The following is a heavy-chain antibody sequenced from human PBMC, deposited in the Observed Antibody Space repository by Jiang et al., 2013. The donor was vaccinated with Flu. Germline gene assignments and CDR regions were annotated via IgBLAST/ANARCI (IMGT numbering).Heavy chain of an antibody. D-gene: IGHD4-23*01. CDR2: IRHDASKT. J-gene: IGHJ4*02. CDR1: GFTFSHCA. V-gene: IGHV3-30*02. Sequence: VQLVESGGGLVQPGGSLKLSCAASGFTFSHCAIHWVRQAPGKGLEWVTYIRHDASKTYDADSAKGRFTISRDNSNNILYVQMDSLRAEDTAVYYCARGFNSPYPENYSDSWGRGTLVTVSS. CDR3: ARGFNSPYPENYSDS.